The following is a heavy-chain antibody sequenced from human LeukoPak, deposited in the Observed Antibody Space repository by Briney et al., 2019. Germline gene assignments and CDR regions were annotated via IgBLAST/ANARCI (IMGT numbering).Heavy chain of an antibody. D-gene: IGHD1-26*01. V-gene: IGHV4-39*07. J-gene: IGHJ4*02. CDR3: ARAHSGSYFDY. CDR2: IYYSGST. CDR1: GGSISSSSYY. Sequence: SETLSLTCTVSGGSISSSSYYWGWIRQPPGKGLEWIGSIYYSGSTYYNPSLKSRVTISVDTSKNQFSLKLSSVTAADTAVYYCARAHSGSYFDYWGQGTLVTVSS.